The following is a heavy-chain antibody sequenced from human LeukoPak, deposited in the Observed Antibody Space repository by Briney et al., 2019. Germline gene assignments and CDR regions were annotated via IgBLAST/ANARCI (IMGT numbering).Heavy chain of an antibody. D-gene: IGHD2-15*01. Sequence: PSQTLSLTCTVSGGSISSGSYYWRWIRQPAGKGLEWIGRIYTSGSTNYNPSLKSRVTISVDTSKNQFSLKLSSVTAADTAVYYCARDRPPYCSGGSCYSGFWFDPWGQGTLVTVSS. CDR3: ARDRPPYCSGGSCYSGFWFDP. CDR2: IYTSGST. J-gene: IGHJ5*02. V-gene: IGHV4-61*02. CDR1: GGSISSGSYY.